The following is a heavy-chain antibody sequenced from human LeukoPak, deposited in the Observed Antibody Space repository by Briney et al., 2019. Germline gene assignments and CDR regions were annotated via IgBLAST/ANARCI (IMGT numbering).Heavy chain of an antibody. Sequence: ASVKVSCKASGYTFTSYYMHWVRQAPGQGLEWMGWINPNSGGTNYAQKFQGRVTMTRDTSISTAYMELSRLRSDDTAVYYCAREGITIFGVVLNWFDPWGQGTLVTVSS. CDR1: GYTFTSYY. CDR3: AREGITIFGVVLNWFDP. CDR2: INPNSGGT. V-gene: IGHV1-2*02. J-gene: IGHJ5*02. D-gene: IGHD3-3*01.